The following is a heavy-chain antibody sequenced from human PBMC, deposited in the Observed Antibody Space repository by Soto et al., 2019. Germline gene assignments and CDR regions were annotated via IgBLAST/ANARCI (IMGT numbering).Heavy chain of an antibody. Sequence: GGSLRLSCAGSGFTFGDSYMSWIRQAPGKGLEWLSYISPGSRYPAYADSVKGLFTISRDNAKRSLYLQTMNLIAEDTAIYYFLRGGGGDLVVTWCQGTMDTV. CDR2: ISPGSRYP. CDR3: LRGGGGDLVVT. CDR1: GFTFGDSY. D-gene: IGHD2-21*02. V-gene: IGHV3-11*06. J-gene: IGHJ4*02.